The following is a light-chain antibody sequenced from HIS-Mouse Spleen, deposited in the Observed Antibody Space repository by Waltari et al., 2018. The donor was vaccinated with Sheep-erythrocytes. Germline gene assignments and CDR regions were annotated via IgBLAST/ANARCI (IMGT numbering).Light chain of an antibody. V-gene: IGLV2-11*01. Sequence: QSALTQPRSVSGSPGQSVTISCTGTSSDVGGYNYVSWYQQHPGKAPKLMIYDVSKRPSGGPDLFSGSKPGNTASLTISGLQAEDEADYYCCSYAGSYTFVVFGGGTKLTVL. CDR2: DVS. CDR3: CSYAGSYTFVV. CDR1: SSDVGGYNY. J-gene: IGLJ2*01.